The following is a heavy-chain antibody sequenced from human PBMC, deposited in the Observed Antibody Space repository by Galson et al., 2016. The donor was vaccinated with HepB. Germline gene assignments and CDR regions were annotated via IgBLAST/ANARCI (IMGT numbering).Heavy chain of an antibody. Sequence: SLRTSCAASGFTFSTHAMSWVRQAPGKGLEWLSAISGTGHRRDYADSVKGRFTISRDNLKNTVHLQMDSLRAEDTALYYCATSNSYGYVHWGQGALVTVSS. D-gene: IGHD5-18*01. J-gene: IGHJ4*02. V-gene: IGHV3-23*01. CDR2: ISGTGHRR. CDR3: ATSNSYGYVH. CDR1: GFTFSTHA.